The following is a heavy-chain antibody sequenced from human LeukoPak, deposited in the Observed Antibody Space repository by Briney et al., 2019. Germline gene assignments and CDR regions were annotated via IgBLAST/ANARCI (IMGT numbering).Heavy chain of an antibody. CDR2: IKQDGSEK. D-gene: IGHD6-19*01. V-gene: IGHV3-7*01. Sequence: GGSLRLSCAASGFTFGSYWMSWVRQAPGKGLEWVANIKQDGSEKYYVDSVKGRFTISRDNARNSLYLQMNSLRAEDTAVYYCARVFHVAVAAYYLDYWGQGTLVTVSS. CDR1: GFTFGSYW. CDR3: ARVFHVAVAAYYLDY. J-gene: IGHJ4*02.